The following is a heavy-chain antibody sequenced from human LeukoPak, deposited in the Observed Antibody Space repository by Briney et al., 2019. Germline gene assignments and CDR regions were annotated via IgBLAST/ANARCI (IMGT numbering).Heavy chain of an antibody. V-gene: IGHV3-30*18. J-gene: IGHJ4*02. CDR2: ISYDGNDK. Sequence: PGGSLRLSCAASGFTFSSYDMHWVRQAPGKGLEWVAVISYDGNDKHYADSVKGRFTISRDNSKNTLYLQMNSLRVEDTAVYYCAKNGPKGPFVRYFDYWGQGTLITVSS. CDR3: AKNGPKGPFVRYFDY. CDR1: GFTFSSYD. D-gene: IGHD2-8*01.